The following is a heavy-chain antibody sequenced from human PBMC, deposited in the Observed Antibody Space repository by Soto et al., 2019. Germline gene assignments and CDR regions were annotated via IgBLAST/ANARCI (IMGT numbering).Heavy chain of an antibody. V-gene: IGHV4-39*01. Sequence: PSETLSLTCNFSVVSISDTSYYWGWIRQPPGKGLEWIGTIYFNGNTFYNPSLKSRLTISVDTSKNQISLRLTSVTAAGTAVYYCARQGSYWGQGTLVTVSS. CDR3: ARQGSY. CDR2: IYFNGNT. J-gene: IGHJ4*02. CDR1: VVSISDTSYY.